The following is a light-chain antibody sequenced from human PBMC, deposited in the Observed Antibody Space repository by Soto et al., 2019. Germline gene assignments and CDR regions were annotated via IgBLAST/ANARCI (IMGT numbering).Light chain of an antibody. CDR1: QGIRNY. Sequence: DIQMTQSPTSLSASVGDRVTITCRASQGIRNYVAWYQQIPGKAPKLLIYAASTLQSGVPSRFSGSGSATDFTLTINGLQPDDVATYYCQKYSSVPVFGPGTKVEIK. V-gene: IGKV1-27*01. CDR2: AAS. J-gene: IGKJ3*01. CDR3: QKYSSVPV.